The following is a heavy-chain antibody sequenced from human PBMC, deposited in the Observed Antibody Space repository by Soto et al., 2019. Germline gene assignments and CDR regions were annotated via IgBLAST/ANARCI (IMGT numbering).Heavy chain of an antibody. V-gene: IGHV3-23*01. D-gene: IGHD6-13*01. CDR2: ISGSGGST. CDR3: AKSLSSSWYRPAGL. Sequence: GGSLRLSCAASGFTFSSYAMSWVRQAPGKGLEWVSAISGSGGSTYYADSVKGRFTISRDNSKNTLYLQMNSLRAEDTAVYYCAKSLSSSWYRPAGLWGQGTLVTVSS. CDR1: GFTFSSYA. J-gene: IGHJ4*02.